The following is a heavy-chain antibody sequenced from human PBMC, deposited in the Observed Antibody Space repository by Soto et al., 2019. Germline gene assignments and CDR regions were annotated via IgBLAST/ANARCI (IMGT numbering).Heavy chain of an antibody. CDR1: VDSVSSNSAA. CDR3: ARPRSGYSSWYYFDY. CDR2: TYYRSKWYN. D-gene: IGHD3-22*01. J-gene: IGHJ4*02. Sequence: PSQTLSLSCGISVDSVSSNSAAWNCLRQSPSRGLEWLGRTYYRSKWYNDYAVSVESRITINPDTSKNHFSLQLNFVTPEDTAVYYCARPRSGYSSWYYFDYWGQGTLVTVSS. V-gene: IGHV6-1*01.